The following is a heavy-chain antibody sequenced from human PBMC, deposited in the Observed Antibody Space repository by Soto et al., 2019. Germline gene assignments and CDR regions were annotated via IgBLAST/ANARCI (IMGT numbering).Heavy chain of an antibody. CDR1: GFTFSDYY. J-gene: IGHJ4*02. CDR2: ISSSGSTI. Sequence: GGSLRLSCAASGFTFSDYYMSWIRQAPGKGLEWVSYISSSGSTIYYADSVKGRFTISRDNAKNSLYLQMNSLRAEDTAVYYCARDNYDFWSGYHPEYYFDYWGQGTLVTVSS. D-gene: IGHD3-3*01. CDR3: ARDNYDFWSGYHPEYYFDY. V-gene: IGHV3-11*01.